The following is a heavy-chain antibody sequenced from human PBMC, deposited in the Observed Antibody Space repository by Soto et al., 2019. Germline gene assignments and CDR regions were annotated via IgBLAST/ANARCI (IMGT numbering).Heavy chain of an antibody. J-gene: IGHJ6*02. D-gene: IGHD3-10*01. CDR3: ARHPAMRGSADYYFGMDV. V-gene: IGHV4-59*08. Sequence: SETLSLTCTVSGGSISSYYWSWIRQPPGKGLEWIGYIYYSGSTNYNPSLKSRVTISVDTSKNPFSLKLSSVTAADTAVYYCARHPAMRGSADYYFGMDVWGQGPTVTVSS. CDR2: IYYSGST. CDR1: GGSISSYY.